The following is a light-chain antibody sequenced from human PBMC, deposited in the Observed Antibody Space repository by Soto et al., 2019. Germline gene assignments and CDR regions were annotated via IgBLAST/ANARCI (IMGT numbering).Light chain of an antibody. V-gene: IGKV1-5*03. CDR3: QQYNSYSQFT. J-gene: IGKJ3*01. CDR2: KAS. CDR1: QSISSY. Sequence: DIQMTQSPSSLSASVGDRVTITCRASQSISSYLNWYQQKPGKAPKLLIYKASSLESGVPSRFSGSGSGTEFTLTISCLQPDDVATYHCQQYNSYSQFTFGPGTKVDIK.